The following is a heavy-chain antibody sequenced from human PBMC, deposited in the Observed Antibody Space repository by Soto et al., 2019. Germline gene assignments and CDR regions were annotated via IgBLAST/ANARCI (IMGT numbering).Heavy chain of an antibody. V-gene: IGHV1-69*13. CDR3: ARGNSYGGPMRFDY. CDR1: GGTFSSYA. Sequence: ASVKVSCKASGGTFSSYAISWVRQAPGQGLEWMGGIIPIFGTANYAQKFQGRVTITADESTSTAYMELSSLRSEDTAVYYCARGNSYGGPMRFDYWGQGTLVTVSS. CDR2: IIPIFGTA. D-gene: IGHD5-18*01. J-gene: IGHJ4*02.